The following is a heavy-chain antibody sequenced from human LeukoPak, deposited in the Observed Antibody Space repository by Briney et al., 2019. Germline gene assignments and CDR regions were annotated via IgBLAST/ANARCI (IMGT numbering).Heavy chain of an antibody. V-gene: IGHV3-21*01. CDR1: GFTFSSCN. Sequence: PGGSLRLSCAASGFTFSSCNMNWVRQAPGEGLEWVSSIGGSRSYMYYADSVKGRFTISRDNAKNSLYLQMNSLRAEDTAVYYCARALSISFGAFDIWGQGTMVTVSS. D-gene: IGHD3-10*01. CDR3: ARALSISFGAFDI. CDR2: IGGSRSYM. J-gene: IGHJ3*02.